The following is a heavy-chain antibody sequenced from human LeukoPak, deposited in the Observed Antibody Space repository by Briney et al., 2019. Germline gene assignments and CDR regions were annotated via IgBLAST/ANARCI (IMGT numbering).Heavy chain of an antibody. CDR2: ISSSSSTI. CDR1: GFTFSSYS. V-gene: IGHV3-48*01. D-gene: IGHD3-22*01. CDR3: ALYYYDSSGRHKYFQH. J-gene: IGHJ1*01. Sequence: QPGGSLRLSCAASGFTFSSYSMNWVRQAPGKGLEWVSYISSSSSTIYYADSVKGRFTISRDNAKNSLYLQMNSLRAEDTAVYYCALYYYDSSGRHKYFQHWGQGTLVTVSS.